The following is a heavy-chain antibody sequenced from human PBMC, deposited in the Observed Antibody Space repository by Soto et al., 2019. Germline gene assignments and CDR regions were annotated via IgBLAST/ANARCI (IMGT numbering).Heavy chain of an antibody. CDR3: AHRPATPLTWNSDH. CDR1: GFSLSSSGVG. Sequence: QITLKESGPTLVKPTQTLTLTCTFSGFSLSSSGVGVGWIRQPPGKALESLALIYWDDDKRYNPTLKTRLTITKDTPRNQVVLTMTNMDPVDTATYYCAHRPATPLTWNSDHWGQGILVTVSS. D-gene: IGHD1-7*01. CDR2: IYWDDDK. V-gene: IGHV2-5*02. J-gene: IGHJ5*02.